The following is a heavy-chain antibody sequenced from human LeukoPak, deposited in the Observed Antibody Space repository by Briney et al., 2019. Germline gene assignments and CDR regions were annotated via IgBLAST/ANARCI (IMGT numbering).Heavy chain of an antibody. Sequence: SVKVSCKASGGTFSSYAISWVRQAPGQGLEWMGGIIPIFGTANYAQKFQGRVTITADESTSTAYMELSSLRPEDTAVYYCARRYCSNDVCYHSVDYWGQGTLVTVSS. J-gene: IGHJ4*02. D-gene: IGHD2-8*01. CDR2: IIPIFGTA. V-gene: IGHV1-69*13. CDR1: GGTFSSYA. CDR3: ARRYCSNDVCYHSVDY.